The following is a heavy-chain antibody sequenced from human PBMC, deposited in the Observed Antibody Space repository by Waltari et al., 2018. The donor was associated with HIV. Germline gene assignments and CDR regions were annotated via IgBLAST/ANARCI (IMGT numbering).Heavy chain of an antibody. J-gene: IGHJ4*02. CDR3: ATGQQVWETWSQLDY. Sequence: QVQLVESVGGVVQPGRSLRLSCAASGFTFRNYGMHWVRQAPGKGLEWVAVISFDGSNQYYADSVRGRFTISRDNSKKKVFLQMNSLRLDDSALYYCATGQQVWETWSQLDYWGQGTLVIVSS. D-gene: IGHD1-1*01. CDR1: GFTFRNYG. CDR2: ISFDGSNQ. V-gene: IGHV3-30*03.